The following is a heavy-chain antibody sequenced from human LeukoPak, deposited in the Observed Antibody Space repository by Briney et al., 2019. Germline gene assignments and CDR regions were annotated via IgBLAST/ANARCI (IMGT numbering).Heavy chain of an antibody. CDR3: ARDGPPNFDATMVLYYYYGMDV. CDR2: ISSSGSTI. CDR1: GFTFSDYY. V-gene: IGHV3-11*01. D-gene: IGHD3-10*01. Sequence: PGGSLRLSCAASGFTFSDYYMSWIRKAPGKGLEWVSYISSSGSTIYYADSVKGRFTISRDNAKNSLYLQMNSLRAEDTAVYYCARDGPPNFDATMVLYYYYGMDVWGQGTTVTVSS. J-gene: IGHJ6*02.